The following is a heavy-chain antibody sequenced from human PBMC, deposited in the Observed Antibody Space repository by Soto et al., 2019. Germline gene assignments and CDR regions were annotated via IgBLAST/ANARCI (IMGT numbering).Heavy chain of an antibody. CDR3: ARRGSSATCDQ. CDR1: GATFPTYD. Sequence: ASVKVSCKASGATFPTYDINWVRQATGQGLERMGWMNPNSGYADYAQNFQGRVTMSRDTSIKTAYMELSHLKSEDTAVYYCARRGSSATCDQWGQGTLVTVSS. CDR2: MNPNSGYA. J-gene: IGHJ4*02. V-gene: IGHV1-8*01.